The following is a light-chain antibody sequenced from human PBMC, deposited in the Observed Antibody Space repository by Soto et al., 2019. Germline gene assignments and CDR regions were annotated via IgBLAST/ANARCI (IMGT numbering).Light chain of an antibody. CDR1: SSDVGAYNY. CDR2: DVS. J-gene: IGLJ7*01. Sequence: QSALTQPASVSGSPGQSITISCTGTSSDVGAYNYVSWYQHHPGEAPKVMIYDVSSRPSGVSNRFSGSKSGNTASLTISGLQAEDEADYYCSSYASGSTLVFGGGTQLTVL. CDR3: SSYASGSTLV. V-gene: IGLV2-14*01.